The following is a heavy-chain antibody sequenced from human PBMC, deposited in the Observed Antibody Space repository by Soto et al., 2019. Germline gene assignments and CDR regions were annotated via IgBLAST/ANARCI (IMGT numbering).Heavy chain of an antibody. J-gene: IGHJ4*02. D-gene: IGHD2-21*02. CDR1: GFTFGSYW. Sequence: GGSLRLSCAVSGFTFGSYWMNWVRLIPGRGLEWVAYIKPDGSATYYVDSVKGRLTISRDNAKNSLYLQTNSLRVEDASVYYCARAGYCGPGCYYYFDYWGQGTLVTVSS. V-gene: IGHV3-7*01. CDR2: IKPDGSAT. CDR3: ARAGYCGPGCYYYFDY.